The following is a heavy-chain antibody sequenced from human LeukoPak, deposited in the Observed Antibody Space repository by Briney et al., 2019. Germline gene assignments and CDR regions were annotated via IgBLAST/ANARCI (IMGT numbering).Heavy chain of an antibody. CDR3: ASLYCGGDCYRHRRTNYYYYYGMDV. CDR1: GFTFSSYA. V-gene: IGHV3-30-3*01. CDR2: ISYDGSNK. J-gene: IGHJ6*02. Sequence: PGGSLRLSCAASGFTFSSYAMHWVRQAPGKGLEWVAVISYDGSNKYYADSAKGRFTISRDNSKNTLYLQMNSLRAEDTAVYYCASLYCGGDCYRHRRTNYYYYYGMDVWGQGTTVTVSS. D-gene: IGHD2-21*02.